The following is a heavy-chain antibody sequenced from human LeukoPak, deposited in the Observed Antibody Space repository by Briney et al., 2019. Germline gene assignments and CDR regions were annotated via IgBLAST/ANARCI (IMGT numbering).Heavy chain of an antibody. D-gene: IGHD3-16*01. J-gene: IGHJ5*02. CDR2: IYYSGST. V-gene: IGHV4-39*07. CDR1: GGSISSSSYY. CDR3: ARSLESDWFDP. Sequence: SETLSLTCTVSGGSISSSSYYWGWIRQPPGKGLEWIGSIYYSGSTYYNPTLKSRVTISVDTSKNQFSLKLSSVTAADTAVYYCARSLESDWFDPWGQGTLVTVSS.